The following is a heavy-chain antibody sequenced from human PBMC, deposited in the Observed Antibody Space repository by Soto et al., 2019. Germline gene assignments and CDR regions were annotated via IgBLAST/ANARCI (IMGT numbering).Heavy chain of an antibody. V-gene: IGHV3-21*01. J-gene: IGHJ3*02. D-gene: IGHD4-17*01. CDR3: ARDGYDYGDLDAFDI. CDR1: GFTFSSYS. CDR2: ISSSSSYI. Sequence: GGSLRLSCAASGFTFSSYSMNWVRQAPGKGLEWVSSISSSSSYIYYADSVKGRFTISRDNAKNSLYLQMNSLRAEDTAVYYCARDGYDYGDLDAFDIWGQGTMVTVSS.